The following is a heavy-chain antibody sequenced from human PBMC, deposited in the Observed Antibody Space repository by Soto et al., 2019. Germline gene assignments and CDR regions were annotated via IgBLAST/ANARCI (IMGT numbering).Heavy chain of an antibody. CDR2: ISSSSSTI. Sequence: GGSLRLSCAASGFTFSSYSMNWVRQAPGKGLEWVSYISSSSSTIYYADSVKGRFTISRDNAKNSLYLQMNSLRAEDTAVYYCARAGRQTTAERSNAYYYYMDVWGKGTTVTVSS. CDR3: ARAGRQTTAERSNAYYYYMDV. D-gene: IGHD4-4*01. J-gene: IGHJ6*03. V-gene: IGHV3-48*01. CDR1: GFTFSSYS.